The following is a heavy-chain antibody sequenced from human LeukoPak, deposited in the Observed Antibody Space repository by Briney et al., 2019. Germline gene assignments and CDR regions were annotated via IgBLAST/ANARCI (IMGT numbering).Heavy chain of an antibody. V-gene: IGHV4-59*01. CDR1: GDSISRYY. D-gene: IGHD5-18*01. CDR2: IYYSGST. Sequence: PSETLSLTCTVSGDSISRYYWSWIRQPPGKGLEWIGYIYYSGSTNYNPSLKSRVTISVDTSKNQFSLKLSSVTAADTAVYYCAREGTAMVTDYWGQGTLVTVSS. J-gene: IGHJ4*02. CDR3: AREGTAMVTDY.